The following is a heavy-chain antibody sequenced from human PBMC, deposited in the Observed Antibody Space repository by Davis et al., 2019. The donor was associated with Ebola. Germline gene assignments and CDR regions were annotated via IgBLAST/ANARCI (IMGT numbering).Heavy chain of an antibody. Sequence: PSETLSLTCAVSGGSISSSNWWSWVRQPPGKGLEWIGEINHSGSTNYNPSLKSRVTISVDTSKNQFSLKLSSVTAADTAVYHCASVGYSYYYFDYWGQGTLVTVSS. CDR1: GGSISSSNW. CDR3: ASVGYSYYYFDY. D-gene: IGHD5-18*01. CDR2: INHSGST. J-gene: IGHJ4*02. V-gene: IGHV4-4*02.